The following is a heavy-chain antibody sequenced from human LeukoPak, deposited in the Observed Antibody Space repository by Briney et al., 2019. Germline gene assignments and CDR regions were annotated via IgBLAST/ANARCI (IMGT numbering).Heavy chain of an antibody. V-gene: IGHV4-39*07. Sequence: SETLSLTCTVSGGSISSTNYYWGWIRQPPGKGLEWIGSIYFSGSTYYNPSLKSRVTISVDTSKNQFSLKLSSVTAADTAVYYCARGKGDFDYWGQGTLVTVSS. J-gene: IGHJ4*02. CDR3: ARGKGDFDY. CDR2: IYFSGST. CDR1: GGSISSTNYY.